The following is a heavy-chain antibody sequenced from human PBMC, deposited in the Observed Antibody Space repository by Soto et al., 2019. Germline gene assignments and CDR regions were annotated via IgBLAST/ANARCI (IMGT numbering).Heavy chain of an antibody. J-gene: IGHJ4*02. CDR2: MYNTGST. CDR1: GVSISGYY. V-gene: IGHV4-59*12. Sequence: SETLSLTCTVSGVSISGYYWSWIRQPPGKGLEWIGYMYNTGSTVYNPSFKSRVTISVDTSKNQFSLKLSSVTAADTAVYYCARASRTWNFDYWGQGTLLTVSA. CDR3: ARASRTWNFDY. D-gene: IGHD1-1*01.